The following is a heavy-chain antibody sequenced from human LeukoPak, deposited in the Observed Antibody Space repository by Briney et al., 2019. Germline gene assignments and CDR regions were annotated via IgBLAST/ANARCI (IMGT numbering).Heavy chain of an antibody. CDR3: ARESYYCGGDCYSPKSLLMDV. V-gene: IGHV4-61*02. D-gene: IGHD2-21*02. CDR2: IYTSGST. CDR1: GGSISSGSYY. J-gene: IGHJ6*03. Sequence: TLSLTCTVSGGSISSGSYYWSWIRQPAGKGLEWIGRIYTSGSTNYNPSLKSRVTISVDTSKNQFSLKLSSVTAADTAVYYCARESYYCGGDCYSPKSLLMDVWGKGTTVTIPS.